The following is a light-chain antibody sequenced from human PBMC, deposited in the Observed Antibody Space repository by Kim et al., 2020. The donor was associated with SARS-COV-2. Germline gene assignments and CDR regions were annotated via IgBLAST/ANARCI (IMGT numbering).Light chain of an antibody. CDR2: DVR. CDR3: SSYTSSSARV. V-gene: IGLV2-14*03. J-gene: IGLJ3*02. CDR1: SSDVDGYNY. Sequence: QSITISCTGTSSDVDGYNYVSWYQQHPGKAPKLMIYDVRNRPSGVSNRFSGSKSGNTAALTISGLQAEDEADYYCSSYTSSSARVFGGGTQLTV.